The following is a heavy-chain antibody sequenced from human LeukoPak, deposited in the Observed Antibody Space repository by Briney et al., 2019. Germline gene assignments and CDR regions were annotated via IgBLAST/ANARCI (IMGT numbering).Heavy chain of an antibody. D-gene: IGHD5-24*01. V-gene: IGHV3-23*01. CDR1: GFTFSSHG. CDR2: ISPNGVIT. Sequence: PGASLRLSCAASGFTFSSHGMNWVRQAPGKGLEWVSGISPNGVITYYADSVKGRFTISRDNSKGTVYLQMNSLRSEDTAVYYCAKDDAWLQYGNWGRGTLVTVSS. CDR3: AKDDAWLQYGN. J-gene: IGHJ4*02.